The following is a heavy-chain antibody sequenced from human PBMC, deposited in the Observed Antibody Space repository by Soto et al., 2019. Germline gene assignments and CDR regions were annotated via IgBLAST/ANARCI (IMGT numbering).Heavy chain of an antibody. CDR1: GFTFSDYY. Sequence: GGSLRLSCAASGFTFSDYYMSWIRQAPGKGLEWVSYISSSGSTIYYADSVKGRFTISRDNAKNSLYLQMNSLRAEDTAVYYCARDLPPGLRFLEWLSEINAFDIWGQGTMVTVSS. V-gene: IGHV3-11*01. J-gene: IGHJ3*02. CDR3: ARDLPPGLRFLEWLSEINAFDI. CDR2: ISSSGSTI. D-gene: IGHD3-3*01.